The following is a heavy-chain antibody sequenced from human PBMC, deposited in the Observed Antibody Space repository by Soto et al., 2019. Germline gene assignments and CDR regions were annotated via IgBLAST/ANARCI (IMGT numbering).Heavy chain of an antibody. CDR3: AKLVIGYCSGNTCDDY. D-gene: IGHD2-15*01. CDR2: ISYDSSNK. J-gene: IGHJ4*02. V-gene: IGHV3-30*18. Sequence: VQLLESGGGLIQPGGSLRLSCAAYGFTFSYGIHWLRQAPGKGLEWVAYISYDSSNKFYGDSVKGRFTISRDNSKNTRCRQMNSLRAEDTAVYSCAKLVIGYCSGNTCDDYWGQGTLVAFSS. CDR1: GFTFSYG.